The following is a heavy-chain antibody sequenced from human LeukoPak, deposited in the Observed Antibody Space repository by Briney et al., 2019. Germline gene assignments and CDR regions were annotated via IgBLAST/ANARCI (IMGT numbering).Heavy chain of an antibody. V-gene: IGHV3-20*04. Sequence: PGGSLRLSCAASGFTFDDYGMSWVRQAPGKGLEWVSGINWNGGSTGYADSVKGRFTISRDNAKNSLYLQMNSLRAEDTALYYCAKDIAGTYYDILTGYYSGDAFDIWGQGTMVTVSS. CDR3: AKDIAGTYYDILTGYYSGDAFDI. CDR1: GFTFDDYG. D-gene: IGHD3-9*01. J-gene: IGHJ3*02. CDR2: INWNGGST.